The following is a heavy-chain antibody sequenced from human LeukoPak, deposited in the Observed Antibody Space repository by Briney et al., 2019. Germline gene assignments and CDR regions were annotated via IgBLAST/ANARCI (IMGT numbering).Heavy chain of an antibody. CDR2: VVPIFGTA. D-gene: IGHD3-10*01. J-gene: IGHJ3*02. CDR1: GSAFTSYA. Sequence: PSVKFSCHACGSAFTSYALRRARRATGLGLECMGWVVPIFGTANYAQKFQGRVTITADESTSTAYMELSSLRSEDTAVYYCAREAADRLWFGYAFDIWGQGTMVTVSS. CDR3: AREAADRLWFGYAFDI. V-gene: IGHV1-69*13.